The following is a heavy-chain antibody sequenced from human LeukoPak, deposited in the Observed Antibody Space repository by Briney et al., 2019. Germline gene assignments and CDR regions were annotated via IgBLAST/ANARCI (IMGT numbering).Heavy chain of an antibody. V-gene: IGHV3-21*01. CDR2: ISSSSSYI. CDR1: GFTFSSYS. D-gene: IGHD7-27*01. Sequence: PGGSLRLSCAASGFTFSSYSMNWVRQAPGKGLESVSSISSSSSYIYYADSVKGRFTISRDNAKNSLYLQMNSLRAEDTAVYYCARDSYLLGIGNPIGYWGQGTLVTASS. CDR3: ARDSYLLGIGNPIGY. J-gene: IGHJ4*02.